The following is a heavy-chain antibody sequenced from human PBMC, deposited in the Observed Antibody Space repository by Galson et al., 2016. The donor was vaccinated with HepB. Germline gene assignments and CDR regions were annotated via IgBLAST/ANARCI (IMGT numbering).Heavy chain of an antibody. CDR1: GFNFNTDW. CDR2: MRLDGSLR. V-gene: IGHV3-7*04. Sequence: SLRLSCAASGFNFNTDWVAWFRQAPGQGLEWVANMRLDGSLRDYVASVKGRFTISRDNAKNTLYLRMNSLTIEDTARYFCAKEGHTWQTPNYFDSWGQGTLVTVSS. J-gene: IGHJ4*02. CDR3: AKEGHTWQTPNYFDS.